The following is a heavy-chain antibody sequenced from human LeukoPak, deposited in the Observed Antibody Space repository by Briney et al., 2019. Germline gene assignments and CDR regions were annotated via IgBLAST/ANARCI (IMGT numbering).Heavy chain of an antibody. V-gene: IGHV1-46*03. J-gene: IGHJ4*02. CDR2: INPSGGST. D-gene: IGHD3-22*01. CDR3: ARASDSSGYYAPQHYFDY. Sequence: ASVKVSCKASGYTFTTYYMPWVRQAPGQGLEWMGIINPSGGSTSYAQKFQGRVTMTRDTSTSTVYMALSSLRSEDTAVYYCARASDSSGYYAPQHYFDYWGQGTPVTVSS. CDR1: GYTFTTYY.